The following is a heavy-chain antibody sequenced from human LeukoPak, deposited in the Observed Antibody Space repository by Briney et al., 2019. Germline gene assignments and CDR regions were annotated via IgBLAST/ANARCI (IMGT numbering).Heavy chain of an antibody. Sequence: PGGSLRLSCAASGFTFSSYAMSWVRQAPGKGLEWVSAISGSGGSTYYADSVKGRFTISRDNSKNTLYLQMNSLRAGDTAVYYCAKTFRRIQLWLHYWGQGTLVTVSS. CDR3: AKTFRRIQLWLHY. CDR2: ISGSGGST. D-gene: IGHD5-18*01. J-gene: IGHJ4*02. V-gene: IGHV3-23*01. CDR1: GFTFSSYA.